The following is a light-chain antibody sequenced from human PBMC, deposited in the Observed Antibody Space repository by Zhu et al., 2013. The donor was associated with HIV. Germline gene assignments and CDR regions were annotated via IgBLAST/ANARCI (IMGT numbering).Light chain of an antibody. CDR2: GAS. Sequence: EIVLTQSPGTLSLSPGERATLSCRASQSVSSSYLAWYQQKPGQAPRLLIYGASSRATGIPDRFSGSGSGTEFTLTISSLQSEDFAVYYCQQYEDSPITFGQGTRLEMK. CDR3: QQYEDSPIT. J-gene: IGKJ5*01. V-gene: IGKV3-20*01. CDR1: QSVSSSY.